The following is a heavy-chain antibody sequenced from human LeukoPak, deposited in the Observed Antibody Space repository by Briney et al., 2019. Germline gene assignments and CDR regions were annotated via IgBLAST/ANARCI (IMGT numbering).Heavy chain of an antibody. Sequence: SETLSLTCTVSGGSISSSSYYWGWIRQPPGKGLEWIGSIYYSGSTYYNPSLKSRVTISVDTSKNQFSLKLSSVTAADTAVYYCARAGLLLGSFDYWGQGTLVTVSS. CDR2: IYYSGST. V-gene: IGHV4-39*07. CDR1: GGSISSSSYY. D-gene: IGHD3-16*01. J-gene: IGHJ4*02. CDR3: ARAGLLLGSFDY.